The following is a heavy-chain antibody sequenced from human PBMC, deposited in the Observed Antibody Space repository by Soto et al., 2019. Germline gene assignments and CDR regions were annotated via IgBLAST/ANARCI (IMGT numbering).Heavy chain of an antibody. CDR2: INPSGGST. D-gene: IGHD3-10*01. CDR1: GYTFTSYY. Sequence: QVQLVQSGAEVKKPGASVKVSCKASGYTFTSYYMHWVRQAPGQGLEWMGIINPSGGSTSYAQKFQGRVTMTRDTSTSTVYMELSSLRSEDTAVYYCATLPAYYYGSGSYYNEGDAFDIWGKGTMVTVSS. CDR3: ATLPAYYYGSGSYYNEGDAFDI. V-gene: IGHV1-46*01. J-gene: IGHJ3*02.